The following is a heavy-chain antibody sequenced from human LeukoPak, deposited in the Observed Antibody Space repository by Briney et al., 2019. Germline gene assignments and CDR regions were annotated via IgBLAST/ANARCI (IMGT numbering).Heavy chain of an antibody. V-gene: IGHV1-18*01. Sequence: ASVKVSCKASGYTFSTYGISWVRQAPGQGLEWMGWVSPYNGNTIYAQKFQDRVTMSTDTSTSTAYMDLRSLRSDDTAVYYCARDVGLYSSSSPPFDSWGQGTLVIVSS. D-gene: IGHD6-6*01. CDR3: ARDVGLYSSSSPPFDS. CDR1: GYTFSTYG. CDR2: VSPYNGNT. J-gene: IGHJ4*02.